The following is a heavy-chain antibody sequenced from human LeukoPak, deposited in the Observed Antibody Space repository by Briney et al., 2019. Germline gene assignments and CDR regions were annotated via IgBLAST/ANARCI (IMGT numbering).Heavy chain of an antibody. J-gene: IGHJ5*02. D-gene: IGHD6-19*01. V-gene: IGHV4-34*01. Sequence: PSETLSLTCAVYGGSFSGYYWGWIRQPPGKGLEWIGEITHSGSTNYNPSLKSRVTISVDTSKNQFSLKLSSVTAADTAVYYCARDRSGFVANWFDPWGQGTLVTVSS. CDR1: GGSFSGYY. CDR3: ARDRSGFVANWFDP. CDR2: ITHSGST.